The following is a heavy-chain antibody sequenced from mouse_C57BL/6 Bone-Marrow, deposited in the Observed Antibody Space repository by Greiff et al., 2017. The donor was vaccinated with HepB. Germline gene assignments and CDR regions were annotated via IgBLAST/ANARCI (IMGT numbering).Heavy chain of an antibody. CDR1: GYTFTSYW. Sequence: QVQLQQPGAELVRPGSSVKLSCKASGYTFTSYWMHWVKQRPIQGLEWIGNIDPSDSETHYNQKFKDKATLTVDKSSSKAYMQLSSLTSEDSAVYYCARKGWLLWYFDVWGTGTTVTVSS. V-gene: IGHV1-52*01. CDR2: IDPSDSET. CDR3: ARKGWLLWYFDV. D-gene: IGHD2-3*01. J-gene: IGHJ1*03.